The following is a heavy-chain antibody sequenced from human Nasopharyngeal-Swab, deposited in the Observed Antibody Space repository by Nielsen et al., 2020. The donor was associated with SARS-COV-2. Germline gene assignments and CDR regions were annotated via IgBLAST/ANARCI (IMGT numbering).Heavy chain of an antibody. CDR2: IDPSDSYT. CDR3: ARRAYCSGGSCYSPYYYCMDV. D-gene: IGHD2-15*01. CDR1: GYSFTSYW. J-gene: IGHJ6*03. Sequence: GGSLRLSCKGSGYSFTSYWSGWVRQMPGKGLEWMGRIDPSDSYTNYSPSFQGHVTISADKSISTAYLQWSSLKASDTAMYYCARRAYCSGGSCYSPYYYCMDVWGKGTTVTVSS. V-gene: IGHV5-10-1*01.